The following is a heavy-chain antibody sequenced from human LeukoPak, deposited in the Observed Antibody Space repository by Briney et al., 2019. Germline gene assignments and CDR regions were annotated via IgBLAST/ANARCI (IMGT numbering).Heavy chain of an antibody. D-gene: IGHD4-17*01. J-gene: IGHJ4*02. CDR2: ISGSGGST. V-gene: IGHV3-23*01. Sequence: SGGSLRLSCAASGFTFSAYSMNWVRQAPGKGLEWVSAISGSGGSTYYADSVKGRFTISRDNSKNTLYLQMNSLRAEDTAVYYCANKLDYGDYAYYFDYWGQGTLVTVSS. CDR3: ANKLDYGDYAYYFDY. CDR1: GFTFSAYS.